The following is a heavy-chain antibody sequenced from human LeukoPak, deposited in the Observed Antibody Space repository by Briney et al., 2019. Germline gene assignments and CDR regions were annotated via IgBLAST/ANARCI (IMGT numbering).Heavy chain of an antibody. CDR1: GGTFSSYA. CDR3: ARERLGYCSSTSCYPFDY. Sequence: SVKVSCKASGGTFSSYAISWVRQAPGQGLEWMGGIIPIFGTANYAQKFQGRVTITADKSTSTAYMELSSLRSEDTAVYYCARERLGYCSSTSCYPFDYWGQGTLVTVSS. CDR2: IIPIFGTA. V-gene: IGHV1-69*06. D-gene: IGHD2-2*01. J-gene: IGHJ4*02.